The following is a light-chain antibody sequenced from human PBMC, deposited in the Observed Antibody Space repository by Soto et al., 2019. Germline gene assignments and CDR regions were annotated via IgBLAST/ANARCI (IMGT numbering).Light chain of an antibody. Sequence: DFQMTQSPSSLSASVGDRVTITCRATQAIKNFLNWYQQKPGRAPKLLISDASTLQIGVPSRFSGSGSGTHFTFVISSLQPEDVGTYYFQQSDNLPLTFGQGTLLDIK. J-gene: IGKJ5*01. CDR2: DAS. CDR3: QQSDNLPLT. V-gene: IGKV1-33*01. CDR1: QAIKNF.